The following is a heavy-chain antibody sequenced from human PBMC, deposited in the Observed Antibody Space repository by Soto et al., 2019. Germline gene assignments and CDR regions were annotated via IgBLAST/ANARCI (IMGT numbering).Heavy chain of an antibody. V-gene: IGHV4-4*02. J-gene: IGHJ6*02. Sequence: QVQLQESGPGLVKPSGTLSLTCAVSGGSISSSNWWSWVRQPPGKGLEWIGEIYHSGSTNYNPSLNSRATXSXDXTKNQFSLKLSSVTAADTAVYYCARVTGHYYYGMDVWGQGTTVTVSS. D-gene: IGHD3-10*01. CDR1: GGSISSSNW. CDR2: IYHSGST. CDR3: ARVTGHYYYGMDV.